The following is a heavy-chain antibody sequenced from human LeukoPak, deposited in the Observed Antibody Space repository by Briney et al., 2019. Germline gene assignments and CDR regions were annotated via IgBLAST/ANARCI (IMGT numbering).Heavy chain of an antibody. D-gene: IGHD6-13*01. J-gene: IGHJ5*02. CDR1: GGSFSGYY. CDR3: ARLRIAAAGMNWFDP. V-gene: IGHV4-34*01. Sequence: PSETLSLTCAVYGGSFSGYYWSWIRQPPGKGLEWIGEINHSGSTNYNPSLKSRVTISVDTSKNQFSLKLSSVTAADTAVYYCARLRIAAAGMNWFDPWGQGTLVTVSS. CDR2: INHSGST.